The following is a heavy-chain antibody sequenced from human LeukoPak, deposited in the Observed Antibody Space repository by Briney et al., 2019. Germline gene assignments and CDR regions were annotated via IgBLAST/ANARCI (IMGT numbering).Heavy chain of an antibody. J-gene: IGHJ6*04. D-gene: IGHD2-15*01. V-gene: IGHV3-73*01. CDR2: IRSKANSYVT. CDR1: GFTFSGSA. CDR3: SASLKTYCSGGKCHSDYYYYGMDV. Sequence: GGSLRLSCAASGFTFSGSAIHWVRQASGKGLEWVGRIRSKANSYVTAYAASVEGRFTISRDDSKNTAFLQMNALKTEDSAVYYCSASLKTYCSGGKCHSDYYYYGMDVWGKGTTVTVSS.